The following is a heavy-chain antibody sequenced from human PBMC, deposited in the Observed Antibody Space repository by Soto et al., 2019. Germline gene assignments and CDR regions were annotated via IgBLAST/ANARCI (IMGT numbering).Heavy chain of an antibody. CDR1: GGSISSSSYY. J-gene: IGHJ5*02. V-gene: IGHV4-39*01. CDR3: ARQWLVLSRFDP. Sequence: QLQLQESGPGLVKPSETLSLTCTVSGGSISSSSYYWGWIRQPPGKGLEWIGSIYYSGSTYYNPSLKSRVTISVDTSKNQFSLKLSSVTAADTAVYYCARQWLVLSRFDPWGQGTLVTVSS. D-gene: IGHD6-19*01. CDR2: IYYSGST.